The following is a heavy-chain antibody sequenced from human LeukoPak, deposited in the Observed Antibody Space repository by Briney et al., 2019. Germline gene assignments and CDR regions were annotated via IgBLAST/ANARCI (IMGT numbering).Heavy chain of an antibody. Sequence: GGSLRLSCAASGFTFSSYAMSWVRQAPGKGLVWVSRINSDGSSTSYADSVKGRFTISRDNAKNTLYLQMNSLRAEDTAVYYCARDRLDDNWFDPWGQGTLVTVSS. V-gene: IGHV3-74*01. CDR3: ARDRLDDNWFDP. CDR2: INSDGSST. D-gene: IGHD2-21*01. J-gene: IGHJ5*02. CDR1: GFTFSSYA.